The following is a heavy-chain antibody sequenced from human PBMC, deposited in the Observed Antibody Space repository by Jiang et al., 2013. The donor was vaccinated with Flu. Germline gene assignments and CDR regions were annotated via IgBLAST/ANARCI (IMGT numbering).Heavy chain of an antibody. D-gene: IGHD3-22*01. CDR2: INAGNGNT. CDR1: GYTFTSYA. J-gene: IGHJ4*01. CDR3: ARLAKSYDSSGYFNY. V-gene: IGHV1-3*01. Sequence: GAEVKKPGASVKVSCKASGYTFTSYAMHWVRQAPGQRLEWMGWINAGNGNTKYSQKFQGRVTITRDTSASTAYMELSSLRSEDTAVYYCARLAKSYDSSGYFNYWGRNPGHRLL.